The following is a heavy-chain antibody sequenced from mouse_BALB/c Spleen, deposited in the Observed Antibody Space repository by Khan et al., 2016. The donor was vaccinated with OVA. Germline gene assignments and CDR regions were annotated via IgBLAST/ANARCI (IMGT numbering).Heavy chain of an antibody. J-gene: IGHJ1*01. V-gene: IGHV2-9*02. CDR2: IWTGGST. Sequence: QVQLKDSGPGLVAPSQSLSITCTVSGFSLTSYGVHWVRQPPGKGLEWLGVIWTGGSTNYNSALMSRLSITKDNYKSQVFLKMNSLQTDDTAMYYCARYYGNYGWYFDVWGAGTTVTVSS. D-gene: IGHD2-1*01. CDR1: GFSLTSYG. CDR3: ARYYGNYGWYFDV.